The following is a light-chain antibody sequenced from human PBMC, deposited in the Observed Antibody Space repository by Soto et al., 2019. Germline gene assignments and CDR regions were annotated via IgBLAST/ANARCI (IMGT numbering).Light chain of an antibody. J-gene: IGKJ1*01. CDR2: KAS. Sequence: DIQMTQSPSTLSASVGDRVTITCRASESISSWLAWYQQKPGKAPKLLMYKASSLESGVTSRFSGSGSGTEFTLTISSLQPDDSATYYCQQYNSFSWTFGQGTKVEIK. CDR1: ESISSW. CDR3: QQYNSFSWT. V-gene: IGKV1-5*03.